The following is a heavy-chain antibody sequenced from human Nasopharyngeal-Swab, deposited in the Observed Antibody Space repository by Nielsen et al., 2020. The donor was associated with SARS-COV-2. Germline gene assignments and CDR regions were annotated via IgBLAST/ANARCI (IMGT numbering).Heavy chain of an antibody. J-gene: IGHJ4*02. V-gene: IGHV1-46*01. Sequence: ASVKVSCKASGYTFTSYYMHWVRQAPGQGLEWMGIINPNDGSTSDAQKFQGRVTMTRDTSTSTVYMELSSLRSEDTAVYYCARGGIPPHFRSYFDYWGQGTLVTVSS. D-gene: IGHD2-21*01. CDR1: GYTFTSYY. CDR3: ARGGIPPHFRSYFDY. CDR2: INPNDGST.